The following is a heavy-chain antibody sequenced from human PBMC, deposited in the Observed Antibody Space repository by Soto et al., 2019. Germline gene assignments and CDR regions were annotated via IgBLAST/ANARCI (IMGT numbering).Heavy chain of an antibody. D-gene: IGHD3-22*01. V-gene: IGHV3-48*01. J-gene: IGHJ4*02. CDR3: ARGLYYYDSSGYY. CDR1: GFTFSSYS. Sequence: GGSLRLSCAASGFTFSSYSMNWVRQAPGKGLEWVSYISSSSSTIYYAESVKGRFTISRDNAKNSLFLQINSLRADDTAVYYCARGLYYYDSSGYYWGQGTLVTVSS. CDR2: ISSSSSTI.